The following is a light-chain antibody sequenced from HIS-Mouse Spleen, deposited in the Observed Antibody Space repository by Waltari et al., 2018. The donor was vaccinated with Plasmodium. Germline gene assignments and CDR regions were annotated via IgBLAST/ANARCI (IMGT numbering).Light chain of an antibody. CDR1: QSVRSN. V-gene: IGKV3-15*01. CDR2: GAS. Sequence: EIVMTQSPATLSVSPGDRATLSCRASQSVRSNLAWYQQKPGQAPRLLIYGASTRATGIPARFSGSGSGTEFTLTISSMQSEDFAVYYCQQYNNWPPTFGQGTKVEIK. CDR3: QQYNNWPPT. J-gene: IGKJ1*01.